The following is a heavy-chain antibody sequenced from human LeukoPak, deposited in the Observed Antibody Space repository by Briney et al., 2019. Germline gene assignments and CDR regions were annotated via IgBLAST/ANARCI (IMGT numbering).Heavy chain of an antibody. V-gene: IGHV6-1*01. J-gene: IGHJ4*02. CDR3: VREWEPRTAPLSFDS. CDR2: TFYRSRWYD. Sequence: SQTLSLTCDISGERLSSNSAAWNWIRQSPSRGLEWLGRTFYRSRWYDDFSESLKSRITINPGTSKSQVSLQLKSVTPEDTAVYYCVREWEPRTAPLSFDSWGQGTPVTVSS. D-gene: IGHD1-26*01. CDR1: GERLSSNSAA.